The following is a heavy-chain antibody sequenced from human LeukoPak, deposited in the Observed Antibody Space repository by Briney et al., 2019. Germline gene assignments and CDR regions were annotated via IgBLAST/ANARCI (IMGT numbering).Heavy chain of an antibody. Sequence: GGSLRLSCAASGFTFSSYWMSWVRQAPGKGLEWVANIKQDGSEKYYVDSVKGRFTISRDNAKNSLYLQMDSLRAEDTAVYYCARGRLELLWFGELFGFDYWGQGTLVTVSS. CDR2: IKQDGSEK. D-gene: IGHD3-10*01. V-gene: IGHV3-7*04. CDR3: ARGRLELLWFGELFGFDY. CDR1: GFTFSSYW. J-gene: IGHJ4*02.